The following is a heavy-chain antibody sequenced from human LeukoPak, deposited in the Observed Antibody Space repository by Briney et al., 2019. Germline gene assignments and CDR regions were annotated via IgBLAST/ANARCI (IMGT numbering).Heavy chain of an antibody. CDR2: IHTSGRT. CDR3: ARDHSGSFWTFDY. V-gene: IGHV4-61*09. J-gene: IGHJ4*02. D-gene: IGHD1-26*01. Sequence: SETLSLTCTVSGVSISGGSYYWNWIRQPAGKGLEWIGHIHTSGRTSYQSSLKSRVTISIDTSNNEFSLRLSSVTAADTAIYYCARDHSGSFWTFDYWGEGSLVTVSS. CDR1: GVSISGGSYY.